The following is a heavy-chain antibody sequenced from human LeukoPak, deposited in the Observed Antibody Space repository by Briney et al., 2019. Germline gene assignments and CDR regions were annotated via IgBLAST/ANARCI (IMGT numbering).Heavy chain of an antibody. J-gene: IGHJ5*02. CDR1: GGSISSHY. V-gene: IGHV4-59*11. Sequence: SATLSLTCTVSGGSISSHYWTWIRQPPGQGLEWIGHMFYSGSTNYNPSLKSRVTISVDTSKNQFSLKLSSVTAADTALYYCARAYSQYVNWFDPWGQGTLVTVSS. CDR3: ARAYSQYVNWFDP. CDR2: MFYSGST. D-gene: IGHD4-11*01.